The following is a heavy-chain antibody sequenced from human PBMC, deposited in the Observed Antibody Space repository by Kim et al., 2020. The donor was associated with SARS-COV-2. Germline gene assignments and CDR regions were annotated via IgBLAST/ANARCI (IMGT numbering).Heavy chain of an antibody. V-gene: IGHV4-31*03. CDR3: ARRGRGYYDSSGYYRLDAFDI. D-gene: IGHD3-22*01. J-gene: IGHJ3*02. Sequence: SETLSLTCTVSGGSISSGGYYWSWIRQHPGKGLEWIGYIYYSGSTYYNPSLKSRVTISVDTSKNQFSLKLSSVTAADTAVYYCARRGRGYYDSSGYYRLDAFDIWGQGTMVTVSS. CDR1: GGSISSGGYY. CDR2: IYYSGST.